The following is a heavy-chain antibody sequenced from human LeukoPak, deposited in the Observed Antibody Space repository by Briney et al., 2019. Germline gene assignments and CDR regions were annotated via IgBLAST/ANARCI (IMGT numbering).Heavy chain of an antibody. J-gene: IGHJ4*02. CDR1: GGSISSYY. CDR2: IYYSGTT. Sequence: SETLSLTCTVAGGSISSYYWSWIRQPPGKGLEWLGYIYYSGTTNYNPPLKSRFTISVETSNNQFSLKVTSVTASDTAVYYCARSSGAYRSFDYWGQGTLVPVSS. CDR3: ARSSGAYRSFDY. V-gene: IGHV4-59*01. D-gene: IGHD1-26*01.